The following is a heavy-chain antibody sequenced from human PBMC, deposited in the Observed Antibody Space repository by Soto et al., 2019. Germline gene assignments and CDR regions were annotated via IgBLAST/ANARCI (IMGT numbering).Heavy chain of an antibody. D-gene: IGHD3-10*01. CDR2: IYWDDDK. CDR1: GFSLSTRGVA. CDR3: ALGLFSPSYTYFVY. Sequence: QSTLKESGPALVKPTQTLTLTCTFSGFSLSTRGVAVAWIRQPPGKALEWLALIYWDDDKRYSPSLKSRLTITKEPYKNQMDPTMSIMDHVDRAPYSCALGLFSPSYTYFVYWAQGSLVTVSS. J-gene: IGHJ4*02. V-gene: IGHV2-5*02.